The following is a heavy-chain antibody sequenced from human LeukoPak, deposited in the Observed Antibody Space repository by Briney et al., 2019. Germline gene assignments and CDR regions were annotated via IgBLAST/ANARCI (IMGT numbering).Heavy chain of an antibody. D-gene: IGHD6-19*01. V-gene: IGHV4-4*02. J-gene: IGHJ4*02. Sequence: SGTLSLTCAVSGVSISSNLWWTWVRQPPGRGLEWIAEIHHSGSTYYNPSLKSRVTISVDTSKNQFSLKLSSVTAADTAVYYCARMGPSGYSSGWYWAVDYWGQGTLVTVSS. CDR3: ARMGPSGYSSGWYWAVDY. CDR2: IHHSGST. CDR1: GVSISSNLW.